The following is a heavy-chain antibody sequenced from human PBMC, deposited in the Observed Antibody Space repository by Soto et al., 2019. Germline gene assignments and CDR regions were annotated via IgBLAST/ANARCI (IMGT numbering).Heavy chain of an antibody. CDR3: ARAKVEYSSSPVRPYYYYMDV. D-gene: IGHD6-6*01. CDR2: IYSGGST. J-gene: IGHJ6*03. V-gene: IGHV3-53*04. Sequence: HPGGSLRLSCAASGFTVSSNYMSWVRQAPGKGLEWVSVIYSGGSTYYADSVKGRFTISRHNSKNTLYLQMNSLRAEDTAVYYCARAKVEYSSSPVRPYYYYMDVWGKGTTVTVSS. CDR1: GFTVSSNY.